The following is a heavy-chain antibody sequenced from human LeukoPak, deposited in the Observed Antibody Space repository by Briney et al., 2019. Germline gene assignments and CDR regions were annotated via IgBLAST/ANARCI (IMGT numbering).Heavy chain of an antibody. J-gene: IGHJ4*02. CDR3: ARLSSSSWSEYYFDY. Sequence: GGSLRLSCAASGFPFSSYEMNWVRQAPGKGLEGVSYISSSGSTIYYADSVKGRFTISRDNAKNSLYLQMNSLRAEDTAVYYCARLSSSSWSEYYFDYWGQGTLVTVSS. D-gene: IGHD6-13*01. CDR1: GFPFSSYE. CDR2: ISSSGSTI. V-gene: IGHV3-48*03.